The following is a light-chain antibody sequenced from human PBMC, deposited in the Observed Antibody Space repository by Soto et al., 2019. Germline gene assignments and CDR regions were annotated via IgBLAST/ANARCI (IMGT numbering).Light chain of an antibody. CDR3: CSYAGSATVV. Sequence: QSALTQPASVSGSPRQSITISCTGTSSDVGSWNLVSWYQQHPGKDPKLLIYETTKRPSGVSDRFSGSKSGNTASVTISGLQAGDEADYYCCSYAGSATVVFGGGTKLTVL. V-gene: IGLV2-23*01. CDR2: ETT. J-gene: IGLJ2*01. CDR1: SSDVGSWNL.